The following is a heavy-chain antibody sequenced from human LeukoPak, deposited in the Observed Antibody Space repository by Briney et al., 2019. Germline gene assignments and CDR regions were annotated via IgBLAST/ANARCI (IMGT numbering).Heavy chain of an antibody. CDR1: GYTFTGYY. CDR2: INPHNGDT. Sequence: ASVKVSCKASGYTFTGYYIHWVRQAPGQGLEWMGWINPHNGDTNYAQKFQGRVTMTRDTSITTAYMELSRLKSDDAAVYYCATVRDIVVGGGPYYFDYWGQGTLVTVSS. J-gene: IGHJ4*02. D-gene: IGHD2-15*01. CDR3: ATVRDIVVGGGPYYFDY. V-gene: IGHV1-2*02.